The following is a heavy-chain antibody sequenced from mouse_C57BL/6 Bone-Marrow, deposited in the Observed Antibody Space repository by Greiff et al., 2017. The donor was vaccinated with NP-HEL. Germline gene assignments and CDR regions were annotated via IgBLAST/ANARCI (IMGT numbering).Heavy chain of an antibody. CDR2: INPSSGYT. J-gene: IGHJ3*01. CDR1: GYNFTSYT. Sequence: VQLQQSGAELARPGASVKMSCKASGYNFTSYTMHWVKQRPGQGLEWIGNINPSSGYTKYNQKFKDKATLTADKSSSTAYMQLSSLTSEDSAVYYCASLDLNYVGFAYWGQGTLVTVSA. CDR3: ASLDLNYVGFAY. D-gene: IGHD2-1*01. V-gene: IGHV1-4*01.